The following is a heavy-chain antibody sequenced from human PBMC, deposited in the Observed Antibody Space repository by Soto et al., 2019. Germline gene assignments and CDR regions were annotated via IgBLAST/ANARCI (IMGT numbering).Heavy chain of an antibody. CDR1: GFNFSSYG. D-gene: IGHD6-19*01. V-gene: IGHV3-33*01. CDR2: IWYDGSNK. J-gene: IGHJ2*01. CDR3: ARVPGYSSGWYWYFDL. Sequence: QVQLVESGGGVVQPGRSLRLSCAASGFNFSSYGMHWVRQAPGKGLEWVAVIWYDGSNKYYADSVKGRFTISRDNSKNTVHLQMNSLRAEDTAVYYCARVPGYSSGWYWYFDLWGRDTLVTVSS.